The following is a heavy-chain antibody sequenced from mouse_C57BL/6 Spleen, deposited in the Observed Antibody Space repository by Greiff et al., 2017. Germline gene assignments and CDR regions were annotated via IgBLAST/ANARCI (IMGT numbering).Heavy chain of an antibody. CDR1: GYTFTSYW. V-gene: IGHV1-69*01. CDR3: ARRLGDYAMDY. CDR2: LDPSDSYP. J-gene: IGHJ4*01. D-gene: IGHD4-1*01. Sequence: QVQLKQPGAELVMPGASVKLSCKASGYTFTSYWMHWVKQRPGQGLEWIGELDPSDSYPNYNQKFKGKSTLTVDKSSSTAYMQLSSLTSEDSAVYYCARRLGDYAMDYWGQGTSVTVSS.